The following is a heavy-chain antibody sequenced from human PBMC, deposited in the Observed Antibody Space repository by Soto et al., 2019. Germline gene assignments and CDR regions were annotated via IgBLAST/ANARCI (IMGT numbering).Heavy chain of an antibody. CDR1: GGSISSGGYY. CDR3: ARNTGSSSVVNRGYFAY. V-gene: IGHV4-31*03. Sequence: SETLSLTCTVSGGSISSGGYYWSWIRQHPGKGLEWIGYIYYSGSTYYNPSLKSRVTISVDTSKNQFSLKLSSVTAADTAVYYCARNTGSSSVVNRGYFAYWGQGTLVPVSS. CDR2: IYYSGST. D-gene: IGHD6-6*01. J-gene: IGHJ4*02.